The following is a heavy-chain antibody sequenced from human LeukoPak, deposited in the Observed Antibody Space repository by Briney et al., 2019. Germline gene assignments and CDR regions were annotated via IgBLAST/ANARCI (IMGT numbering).Heavy chain of an antibody. CDR3: ARDISMVRVNWFDP. D-gene: IGHD3-10*01. J-gene: IGHJ5*02. Sequence: GRSLRLSCAASGFTFSNYAIHWVRQAPGKGLERVAVISYDGSNKYYADSVKGRFTIYRDNSKNTLYLQMNSLRAEDTAVYYCARDISMVRVNWFDPWGQGTLVTVSS. CDR2: ISYDGSNK. CDR1: GFTFSNYA. V-gene: IGHV3-30*04.